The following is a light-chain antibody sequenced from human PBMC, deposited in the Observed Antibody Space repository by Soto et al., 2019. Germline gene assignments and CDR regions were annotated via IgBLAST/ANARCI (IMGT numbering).Light chain of an antibody. CDR3: QQYNNWPRT. CDR2: GAS. Sequence: EIVMTQSPATLSVSPGERATLSCRASQSVSSKLAWYQQKPGQAPRLLIYGASIRATGIPARFSGSGSGTDFTLTISSLQSEDFAVYYCQQYNNWPRTFGQRTKVEIK. J-gene: IGKJ1*01. V-gene: IGKV3-15*01. CDR1: QSVSSK.